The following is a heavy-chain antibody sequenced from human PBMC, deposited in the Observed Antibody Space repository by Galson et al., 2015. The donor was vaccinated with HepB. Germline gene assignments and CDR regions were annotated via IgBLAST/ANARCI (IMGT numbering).Heavy chain of an antibody. D-gene: IGHD2-2*01. CDR3: AREVVPIAMDDYYGMDV. Sequence: SLRLSCAASGFTFSTYAMHWLRQAPGKGLEWVAVISYDGSNKYYADSVKGRFTISRDNSKNMLYLQMNSLRVEDTAVHYCAREVVPIAMDDYYGMDVWGQGTTVTVSS. CDR1: GFTFSTYA. CDR2: ISYDGSNK. J-gene: IGHJ6*02. V-gene: IGHV3-30-3*01.